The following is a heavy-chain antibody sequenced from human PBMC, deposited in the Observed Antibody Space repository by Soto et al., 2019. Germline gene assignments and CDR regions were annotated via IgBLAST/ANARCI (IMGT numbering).Heavy chain of an antibody. V-gene: IGHV4-30-4*01. CDR1: GGSIRIGGYY. CDR3: ARDFQPGMED. CDR2: IYYSGSA. Sequence: SETLSLTCSVSGGSIRIGGYYWSWIRKPPGNGREWIGYIYYSGSAYYNPALKSRATISVDTSKNQFSLNLSSVTATATSVDFCARDFQPGMEDWCQGTTLNVS. J-gene: IGHJ6*02.